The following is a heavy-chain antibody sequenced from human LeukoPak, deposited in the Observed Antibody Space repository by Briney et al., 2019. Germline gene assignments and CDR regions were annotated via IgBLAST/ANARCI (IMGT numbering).Heavy chain of an antibody. V-gene: IGHV3-48*01. J-gene: IGHJ3*02. Sequence: GASVKVSCKASGYTFTSHDINWVRQAPGKGPEWVSYIDARSGITYYADSVQGRFTLSRDNARESVFLQMDSLRVDDTAVYYCARTYDFGRGPPGDAFDNWGPGTWVIVSS. CDR3: ARTYDFGRGPPGDAFDN. D-gene: IGHD3-3*01. CDR1: GYTFTSHD. CDR2: IDARSGIT.